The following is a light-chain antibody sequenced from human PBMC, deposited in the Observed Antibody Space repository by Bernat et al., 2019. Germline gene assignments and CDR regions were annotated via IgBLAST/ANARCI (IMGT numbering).Light chain of an antibody. V-gene: IGLV3-1*01. CDR2: RDN. J-gene: IGLJ2*01. Sequence: SSELTQPPSVSVSPGQIARITCSGDKLGNKFTCWYQQRSGQSPVVLIYRDNIRPSGFSERFSASHSGNTATLTITGTQPTDEADYYCQAWDSSAGFFGGGTKLTAL. CDR1: KLGNKF. CDR3: QAWDSSAGF.